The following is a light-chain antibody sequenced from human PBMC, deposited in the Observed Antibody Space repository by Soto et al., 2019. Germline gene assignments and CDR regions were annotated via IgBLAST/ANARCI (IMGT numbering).Light chain of an antibody. CDR3: QQYGTSLGP. V-gene: IGKV3-20*01. J-gene: IGKJ1*01. Sequence: EIVLTQSPGTLSLSPGERATLSCRASQSVSSSYLAWYQQKPGQTPRLLIYGASSRATGIPDRFSGSGSGTDFTLTISRLEPEDFAVYYCQQYGTSLGPFGQGTKVEIK. CDR1: QSVSSSY. CDR2: GAS.